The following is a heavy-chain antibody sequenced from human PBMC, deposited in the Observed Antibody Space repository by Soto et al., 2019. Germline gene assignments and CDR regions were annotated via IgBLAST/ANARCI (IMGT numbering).Heavy chain of an antibody. Sequence: ASVKVSCKASRYTFTSYAIHWVRQAPGQRLEWMGWINAGNGNTKYAEKFQGRVTMTTDTSTSTAHMELRSLRSDDTAVYYCAKPSQGALYYYGMDVWGQGTTVTVSS. CDR2: INAGNGNT. J-gene: IGHJ6*02. CDR1: RYTFTSYA. CDR3: AKPSQGALYYYGMDV. V-gene: IGHV1-3*01.